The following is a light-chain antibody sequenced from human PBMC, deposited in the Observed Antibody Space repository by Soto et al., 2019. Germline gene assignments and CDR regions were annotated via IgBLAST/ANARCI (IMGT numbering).Light chain of an antibody. CDR2: WAS. V-gene: IGKV4-1*01. CDR1: QSVLYSSNNKNY. CDR3: QQYYITPYT. J-gene: IGKJ2*01. Sequence: VMTQSPDSLAVSLGERATINCKSSQSVLYSSNNKNYLAWFQQKPGQPPNLLIYWASTRESGVPDRFNGSGSGTDFTLTISSLQAEDVAVYYCQQYYITPYTFGQGTKLEIK.